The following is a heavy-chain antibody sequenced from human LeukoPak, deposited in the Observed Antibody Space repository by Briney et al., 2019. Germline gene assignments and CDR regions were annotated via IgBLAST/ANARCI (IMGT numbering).Heavy chain of an antibody. CDR2: IIPILGIA. Sequence: ASVKVSCKASGGTFSSYAISWVRQAPGQGLEWMGRIIPILGIANYAQKFQGRVTITADKSTSTVYMELSSLRSEDTAVYYCASSFIVGAPGGNYWGQGTLVTVSS. J-gene: IGHJ4*02. CDR1: GGTFSSYA. CDR3: ASSFIVGAPGGNY. V-gene: IGHV1-69*04. D-gene: IGHD1-26*01.